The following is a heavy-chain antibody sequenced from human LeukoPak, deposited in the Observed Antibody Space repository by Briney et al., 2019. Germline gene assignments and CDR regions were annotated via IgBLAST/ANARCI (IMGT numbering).Heavy chain of an antibody. Sequence: GGSLRLSCAASGFTFSDYYMSWIRQAPGKGLEWVSYISSSGSTIYYADSVKGRFTISRDNSKNTLYLQMNSLRAEDTAVYYCAKEAYIAVAGTVYWGQGTLVTVSS. J-gene: IGHJ4*02. V-gene: IGHV3-11*01. D-gene: IGHD6-19*01. CDR3: AKEAYIAVAGTVY. CDR2: ISSSGSTI. CDR1: GFTFSDYY.